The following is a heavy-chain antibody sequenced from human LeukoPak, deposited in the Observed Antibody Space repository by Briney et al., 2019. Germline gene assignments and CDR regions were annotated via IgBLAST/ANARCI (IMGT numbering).Heavy chain of an antibody. CDR2: IYYSGST. CDR3: ASGSESWGLLPKFYFDY. CDR1: GGSISSIVFY. V-gene: IGHV4-39*07. D-gene: IGHD1-26*01. J-gene: IGHJ4*02. Sequence: SETLSLTCAVSGGSISSIVFYWGWIRQPPGKGLEWIGSIYYSGSTYYNPSLKSRVTISVDTSKNQFSLKLSSVTAADTAVYYCASGSESWGLLPKFYFDYWGQGTLVTVSS.